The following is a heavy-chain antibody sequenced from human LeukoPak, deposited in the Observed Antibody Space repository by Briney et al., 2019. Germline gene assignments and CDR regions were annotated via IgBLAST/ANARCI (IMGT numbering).Heavy chain of an antibody. D-gene: IGHD6-19*01. V-gene: IGHV4-59*12. J-gene: IGHJ4*02. CDR1: GGSISSYY. CDR3: ARRGSGWHN. Sequence: SETLSLTCTVSGGSISSYYWSWIRQPPGKGLEWIGYIHYSGSTNYNPSLKSRVTISVDTSKNQFSLKLNSLTAADTSVYYCARRGSGWHNWGQGTLVTVSS. CDR2: IHYSGST.